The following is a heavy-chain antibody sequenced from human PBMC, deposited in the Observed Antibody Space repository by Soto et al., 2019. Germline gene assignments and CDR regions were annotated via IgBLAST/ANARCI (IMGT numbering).Heavy chain of an antibody. CDR3: TTNYDFWSGSMPFDY. CDR2: IKTKNDGGTT. J-gene: IGHJ4*02. Sequence: GGSLRLSCSASGFAFSDYTMGWVRLTPGKGLEWVGRIKTKNDGGTTDYAAPVKGRFTISRDDSKNTLYLQMNSLKTEDTAVYYCTTNYDFWSGSMPFDYWGQGTLVTVSS. CDR1: GFAFSDYT. V-gene: IGHV3-15*01. D-gene: IGHD3-3*01.